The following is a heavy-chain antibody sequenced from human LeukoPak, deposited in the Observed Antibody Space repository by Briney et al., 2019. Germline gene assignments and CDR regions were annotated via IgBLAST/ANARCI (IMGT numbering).Heavy chain of an antibody. J-gene: IGHJ3*02. CDR3: ARGPNYDILTGWRKTHNAFDI. V-gene: IGHV3-23*01. CDR1: GFTFSNHG. CDR2: ISPRGGGT. D-gene: IGHD3-9*01. Sequence: GGSLRLSCAASGFTFSNHGMNWVRQAPGKGLEWLSGISPRGGGTYYADSVKGRFTISRDNSKNTLYLQMTSLRAEDTAVYYCARGPNYDILTGWRKTHNAFDIWGQGTMVTVSS.